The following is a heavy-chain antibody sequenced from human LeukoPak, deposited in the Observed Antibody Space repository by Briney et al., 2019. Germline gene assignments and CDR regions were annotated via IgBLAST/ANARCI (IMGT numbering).Heavy chain of an antibody. CDR2: ISASDDST. Sequence: GGSLRLSCAASGFTFSSYAMSWVRQAPGKGLEWVSAISASDDSTYYARSVRGRFTISRDNSKNTLYLQMNSLRAEDTAVYYCAKEFYCRDSSGSFDHWGQGTLVTVSS. CDR1: GFTFSSYA. D-gene: IGHD3-22*01. V-gene: IGHV3-23*01. J-gene: IGHJ4*02. CDR3: AKEFYCRDSSGSFDH.